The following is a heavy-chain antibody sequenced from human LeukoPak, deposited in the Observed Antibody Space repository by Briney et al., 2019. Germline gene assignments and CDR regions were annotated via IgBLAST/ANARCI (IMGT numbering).Heavy chain of an antibody. Sequence: KPSETLSLTCTVSGGSISSHYWSWIRQPPGKGLEWIGYIYYSGSTNYNPSLKSRVTISVDTSKNQFSLKLSSVTAADTAVYYCARAYCSGGSCSLFDLWGRGTLVTVSS. D-gene: IGHD2-15*01. V-gene: IGHV4-59*11. J-gene: IGHJ2*01. CDR2: IYYSGST. CDR1: GGSISSHY. CDR3: ARAYCSGGSCSLFDL.